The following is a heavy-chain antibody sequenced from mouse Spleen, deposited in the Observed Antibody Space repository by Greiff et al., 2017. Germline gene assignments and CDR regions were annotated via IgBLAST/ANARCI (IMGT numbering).Heavy chain of an antibody. Sequence: QVQLQQPGAELVKPGASVKLSCKASGYTFTSYWMHWVKQRPGRGLEWIGRIDPNSGGTKYNEKFKSKATLTVDKPSSTAYMELHSLTSEDSAVYFCARYGYYETCYAMDYWGQGTSVTVSS. J-gene: IGHJ4*01. CDR1: GYTFTSYW. D-gene: IGHD2-3*01. CDR2: IDPNSGGT. V-gene: IGHV1-62-3*01. CDR3: ARYGYYETCYAMDY.